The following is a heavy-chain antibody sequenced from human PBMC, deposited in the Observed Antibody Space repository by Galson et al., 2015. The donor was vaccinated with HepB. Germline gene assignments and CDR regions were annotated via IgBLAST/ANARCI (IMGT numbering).Heavy chain of an antibody. D-gene: IGHD5-18*01. V-gene: IGHV3-23*01. CDR3: ANVDTAMVTPFDY. CDR1: GFTFSSYA. Sequence: SLRLSCAASGFTFSSYAMSWVRQAPGKGLEWVSAISGSGGSTYYADSVKGRFTISRDNSKNTLYLQMNSLRAEDTAVYYCANVDTAMVTPFDYWGQGTLVTVSS. J-gene: IGHJ4*02. CDR2: ISGSGGST.